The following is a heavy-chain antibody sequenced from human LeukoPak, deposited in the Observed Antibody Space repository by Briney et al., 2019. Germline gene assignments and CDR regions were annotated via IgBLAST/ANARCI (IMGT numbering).Heavy chain of an antibody. CDR1: GGSFSGYY. D-gene: IGHD3-22*01. J-gene: IGHJ4*02. Sequence: SETLSLTCAVYGGSFSGYYWSWIRQPPGKGLEWIGEINHSGSTNYNPSLKSRVTISVDTSKNQFSLKLSSVTAADTAVYYCARGSHYYDSRGRKLDYWGQGTLVTVSS. V-gene: IGHV4-34*01. CDR3: ARGSHYYDSRGRKLDY. CDR2: INHSGST.